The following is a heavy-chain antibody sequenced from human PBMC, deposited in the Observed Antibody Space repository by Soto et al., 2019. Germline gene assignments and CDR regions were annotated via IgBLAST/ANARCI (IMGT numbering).Heavy chain of an antibody. CDR1: GYSIGSGYY. CDR3: ARTFDFYGMDV. V-gene: IGHV4-38-2*01. CDR2: IYHAGSV. J-gene: IGHJ6*02. Sequence: PSETLSLTCAVSGYSIGSGYYWAWIRQSPGKGLEWIGSIYHAGSVYYNPSLNGRVALSMDTSKNHFSLKLTSVTAADTAGYYCARTFDFYGMDVWGQGTTVTVSS.